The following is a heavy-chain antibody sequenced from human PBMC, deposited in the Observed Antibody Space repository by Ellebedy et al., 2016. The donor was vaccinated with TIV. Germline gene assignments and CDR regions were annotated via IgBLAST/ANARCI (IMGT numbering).Heavy chain of an antibody. Sequence: ASVKVSXXASGYTFTGYYMHWVRQAPGQGLEWMGWINPNSGGTNYAQKFQGRVTMTRDTSISTAYMELSRLRSDDTAVYYCARGGSSRYCSSTSCPGGYYYYYMDVWGKGTTVTVSS. CDR1: GYTFTGYY. CDR3: ARGGSSRYCSSTSCPGGYYYYYMDV. V-gene: IGHV1-2*02. J-gene: IGHJ6*03. CDR2: INPNSGGT. D-gene: IGHD2-2*01.